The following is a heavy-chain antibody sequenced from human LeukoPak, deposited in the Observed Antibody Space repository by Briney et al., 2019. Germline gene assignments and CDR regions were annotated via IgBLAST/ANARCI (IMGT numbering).Heavy chain of an antibody. CDR2: VSGGSDYI. V-gene: IGHV3-21*01. CDR3: ASLGGGSGSSHNPLVDH. CDR1: GFSLSSYS. D-gene: IGHD3-10*01. J-gene: IGHJ4*02. Sequence: PGGSLRLSCAASGFSLSSYSMNGVRQAPGKGLEWVSSVSGGSDYIYYADSVKGRFTISRDNAINSLYLQMNSLRAEDTAVYYCASLGGGSGSSHNPLVDHWGQGTLVTVSS.